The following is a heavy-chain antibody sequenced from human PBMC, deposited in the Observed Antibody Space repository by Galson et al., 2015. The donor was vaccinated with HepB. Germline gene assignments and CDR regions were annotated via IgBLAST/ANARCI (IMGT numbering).Heavy chain of an antibody. V-gene: IGHV1-3*01. CDR1: GYTFTSYA. D-gene: IGHD2-2*01. CDR3: ARASHQLGIHWFDP. CDR2: INAGNGNT. J-gene: IGHJ5*02. Sequence: SVKVSCKASGYTFTSYAMHWVRQAPGQRLEWMGWINAGNGNTKYSQKFQGRVTITRDTSASTAYMELSSLRSEDTAVYYCARASHQLGIHWFDPWGQGTLVTVSS.